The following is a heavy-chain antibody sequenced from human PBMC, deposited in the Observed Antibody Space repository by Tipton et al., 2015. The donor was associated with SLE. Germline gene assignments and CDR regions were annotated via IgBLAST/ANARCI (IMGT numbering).Heavy chain of an antibody. Sequence: TLSLTCAVYGGSFSGYYWSWIRQPPGKGLEWIGEINHSGSTNYNPSLKSRVTISIDTSKNQFSLSLSSVTAADTAVYYCARTHYYDSGGPVAEYFQLWGQGTLVTVSS. J-gene: IGHJ1*01. V-gene: IGHV4-34*01. CDR3: ARTHYYDSGGPVAEYFQL. D-gene: IGHD3-22*01. CDR1: GGSFSGYY. CDR2: INHSGST.